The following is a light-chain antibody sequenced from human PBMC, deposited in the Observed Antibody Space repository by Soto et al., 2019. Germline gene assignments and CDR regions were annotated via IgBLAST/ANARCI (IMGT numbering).Light chain of an antibody. J-gene: IGKJ4*01. CDR2: KAS. V-gene: IGKV1-5*03. Sequence: DIQMTQSPSTLSASVGDRVTITCRASQSISSWLAWYQQKPGKAPKLLIYKASSLESGDPSRFSGSGSGTEFTLTISSLQPDDVATYYCQQYNSYPSFGGGTKVEIK. CDR3: QQYNSYPS. CDR1: QSISSW.